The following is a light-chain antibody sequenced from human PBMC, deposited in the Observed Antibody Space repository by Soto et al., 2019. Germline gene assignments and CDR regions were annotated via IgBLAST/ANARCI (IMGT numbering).Light chain of an antibody. J-gene: IGLJ2*01. Sequence: QAVVTQEPSLTVSPGGTVTLTCASSTGAVTSGHYANWLQQKPGQAPRALIYSTDTKHSWTPARFSGSLLGGKAALTLSGVRPEDEAEYYCLLYYGGAVIFGGGTKPTVL. CDR1: TGAVTSGHY. V-gene: IGLV7-43*01. CDR2: STD. CDR3: LLYYGGAVI.